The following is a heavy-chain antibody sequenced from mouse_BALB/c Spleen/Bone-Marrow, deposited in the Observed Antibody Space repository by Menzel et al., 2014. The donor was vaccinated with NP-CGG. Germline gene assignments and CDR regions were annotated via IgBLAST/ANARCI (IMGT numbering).Heavy chain of an antibody. V-gene: IGHV5-17*02. CDR2: ISSGSSTI. CDR3: ARAGSSSGYFGY. J-gene: IGHJ2*01. CDR1: GFTFSSFA. D-gene: IGHD1-1*01. Sequence: EVKLQESGGGLVQPGGPRKLSCAASGFTFSSFAMHWVRQAPEKGLEWVAYISSGSSTIYYADTVMGRFTISRDNPKNTLFLQMTSLRSEDTAIYYCARAGSSSGYFGYWGQGTTLTVSS.